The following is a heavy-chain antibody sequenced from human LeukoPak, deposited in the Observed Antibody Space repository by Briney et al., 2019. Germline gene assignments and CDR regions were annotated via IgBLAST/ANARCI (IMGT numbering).Heavy chain of an antibody. Sequence: ASVKVSCKASGYTFTSYGISWVRQAPGQGLEWMGWISAYNGNTNYAQKLQGGVTMTTDTSTSTAYMELRSLRSDDTAVYYCARVEEDIVVVVAAGDFNWFDPWGQGTLVTVSS. CDR3: ARVEEDIVVVVAAGDFNWFDP. D-gene: IGHD2-15*01. CDR2: ISAYNGNT. V-gene: IGHV1-18*01. CDR1: GYTFTSYG. J-gene: IGHJ5*02.